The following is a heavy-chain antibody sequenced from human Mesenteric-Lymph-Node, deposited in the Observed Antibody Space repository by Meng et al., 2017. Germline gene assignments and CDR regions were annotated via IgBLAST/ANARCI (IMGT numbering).Heavy chain of an antibody. J-gene: IGHJ3*02. CDR3: ARDLAKLDDAFDI. V-gene: IGHV1-2*02. Sequence: ASVKVSCKASEYTFTGYYMHWVRQAPGQGLEWMGWINPNSGGTNYAQKFQGRVTMTRDTSISTAYMELSRLRSDDTAVYYCARDLAKLDDAFDIWGQGTMVTVSS. CDR2: INPNSGGT. D-gene: IGHD1-1*01. CDR1: EYTFTGYY.